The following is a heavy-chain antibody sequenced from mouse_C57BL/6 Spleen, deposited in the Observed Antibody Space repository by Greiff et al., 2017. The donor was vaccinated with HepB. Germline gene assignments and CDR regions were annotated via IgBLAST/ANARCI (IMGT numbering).Heavy chain of an antibody. CDR1: GFTFSSYG. Sequence: EVHLVESGGDLVKPGGSLKLSCAASGFTFSSYGMSWVRQTPDKRLEWVATISSGGSYTYYPDSVKGRFTISRDNAKNTLYLQMSSLKSEDTAMYYCARRTGPDAMDYWGQGTSVTVSS. V-gene: IGHV5-6*01. J-gene: IGHJ4*01. CDR3: ARRTGPDAMDY. D-gene: IGHD4-1*01. CDR2: ISSGGSYT.